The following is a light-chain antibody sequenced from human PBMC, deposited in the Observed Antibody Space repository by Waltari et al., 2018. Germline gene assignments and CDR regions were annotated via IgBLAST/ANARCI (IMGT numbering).Light chain of an antibody. Sequence: SVSGSPGQSVTISCTGTSSDIGIFNYVSWYQQHPGKAPKLMISDVTKRPSGVSDRFSGSKSGYTASLTISGLQAEDEADYYCSSYAGSNTYIFGSGTQLTVL. CDR2: DVT. CDR1: SSDIGIFNY. V-gene: IGLV2-11*03. J-gene: IGLJ1*01. CDR3: SSYAGSNTYI.